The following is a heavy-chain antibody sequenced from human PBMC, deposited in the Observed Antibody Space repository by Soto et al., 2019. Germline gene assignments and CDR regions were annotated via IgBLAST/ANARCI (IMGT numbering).Heavy chain of an antibody. Sequence: SLRLSCVASGFTFSTYAMSWVRQAPGKGLEWVSAISGSGGSTYYAESVKGRFTISRDNSKNTLYLQMNSLRAEDTAVYYCAKRPTNYYDSSGYYFDYWGQGTLVTVSS. CDR1: GFTFSTYA. V-gene: IGHV3-23*01. CDR3: AKRPTNYYDSSGYYFDY. CDR2: ISGSGGST. D-gene: IGHD3-22*01. J-gene: IGHJ4*02.